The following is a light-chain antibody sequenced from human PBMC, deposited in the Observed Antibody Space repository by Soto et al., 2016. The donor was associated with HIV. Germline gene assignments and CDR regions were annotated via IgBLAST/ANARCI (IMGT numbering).Light chain of an antibody. V-gene: IGKV1-5*03. J-gene: IGKJ2*01. CDR2: NAS. Sequence: DIQMTQSPSTLSASVGDRVTITCRASQSISSWLAWYQQKPGKAPKLLIYNASSLESGVPSRFSGSGSGTEFTLTISSLQPDDFATYYCQQYNSYPYTFGLGDQAGDQT. CDR1: QSISSW. CDR3: QQYNSYPYT.